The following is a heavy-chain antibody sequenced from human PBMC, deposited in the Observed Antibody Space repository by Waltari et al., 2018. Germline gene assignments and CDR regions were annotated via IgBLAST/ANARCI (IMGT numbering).Heavy chain of an antibody. V-gene: IGHV1-18*01. D-gene: IGHD3-16*01. J-gene: IGHJ6*02. CDR1: GYSFTKSG. CDR3: AIGPAVYYGMNV. CDR2: NNWDTGNA. Sequence: QVQLVQSGAEVKKPGASVRVSCEAAGYSFTKSGITWVRQAPGQGLEWMGWNNWDTGNAKYAQNVQDRVSLTIQTSTKTADMDLRSLKSDDTAIYYCAIGPAVYYGMNVWGQGTMVTVSS.